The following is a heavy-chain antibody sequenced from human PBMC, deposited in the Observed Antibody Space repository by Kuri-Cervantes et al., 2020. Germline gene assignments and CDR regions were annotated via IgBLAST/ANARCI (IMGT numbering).Heavy chain of an antibody. CDR3: ARSKLGEWDSG. CDR1: GYTLTELS. D-gene: IGHD1-26*01. Sequence: ASVKVSCKVSGYTLTELSMHWVRQAPGKGLEWMGGFDPEDGETIYAQKFQGRVTITADESTSTAYMELSSLRSEDTAVYYCARSKLGEWDSGWGQGTLVTVSS. J-gene: IGHJ4*02. CDR2: FDPEDGET. V-gene: IGHV1-24*01.